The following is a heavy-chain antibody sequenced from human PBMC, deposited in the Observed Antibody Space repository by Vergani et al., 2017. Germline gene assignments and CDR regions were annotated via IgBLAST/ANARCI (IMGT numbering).Heavy chain of an antibody. J-gene: IGHJ4*02. CDR3: ARDRRYCSGGSCYLDY. CDR1: GGTFSTYA. V-gene: IGHV1-69*13. D-gene: IGHD2-15*01. Sequence: QVQLVQSGAEVKKPGSSVNVSCKASGGTFSTYANSWVRQAPGQGLEWMGRLIPIFGTTNYAQNFQGRVTITADESTSTAYMELSSLRSEDTAVYYCARDRRYCSGGSCYLDYWGQGTLITVSS. CDR2: LIPIFGTT.